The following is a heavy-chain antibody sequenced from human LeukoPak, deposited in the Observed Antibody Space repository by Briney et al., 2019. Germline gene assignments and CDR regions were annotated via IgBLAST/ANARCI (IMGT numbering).Heavy chain of an antibody. CDR2: ITSSSSYI. J-gene: IGHJ4*02. D-gene: IGHD5-12*01. CDR1: GFTFSSYN. V-gene: IGHV3-21*01. Sequence: GGSLRLSCAASGFTFSSYNMNWVRQAPGKGLEWVSSITSSSSYIYYADSVKGRFTISRDNAKNSLYLQMNSLRAEDTAVYYCRAGLRYRGDFDYWGQGTLVTVSS. CDR3: RAGLRYRGDFDY.